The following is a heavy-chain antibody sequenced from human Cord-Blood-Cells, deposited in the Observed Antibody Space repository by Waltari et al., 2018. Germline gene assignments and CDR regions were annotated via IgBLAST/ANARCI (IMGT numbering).Heavy chain of an antibody. D-gene: IGHD2-21*01. J-gene: IGHJ4*02. CDR2: ISSSSSTI. V-gene: IGHV3-48*01. CDR3: ARPYCGGDCYYFDY. Sequence: EVQLVESGGGLVQPGGSLRLSCAASGFTFSSYSMNWVRQAPGKGLEWVSYISSSSSTIYHADSVKGRFTISRDNAKNSLYLQRNSLRAEDTAVYYCARPYCGGDCYYFDYGGQGTLVTVSS. CDR1: GFTFSSYS.